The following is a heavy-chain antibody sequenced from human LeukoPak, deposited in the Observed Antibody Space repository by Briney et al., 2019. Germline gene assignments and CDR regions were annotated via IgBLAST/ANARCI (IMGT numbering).Heavy chain of an antibody. CDR3: AKDINYGSGNYHIDY. D-gene: IGHD3-10*01. Sequence: PGGSLRLSCAASGFTFDDYAMHWVRQAPGKGLEWVSGISWNSGSIGYADSVKGRFTISRDNAKNSLYLQMNSLRAEDTALYYCAKDINYGSGNYHIDYWGQGTLVTVSS. J-gene: IGHJ4*02. CDR1: GFTFDDYA. V-gene: IGHV3-9*01. CDR2: ISWNSGSI.